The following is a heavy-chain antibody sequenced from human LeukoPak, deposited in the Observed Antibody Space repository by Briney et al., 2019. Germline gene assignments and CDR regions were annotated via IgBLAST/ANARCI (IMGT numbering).Heavy chain of an antibody. D-gene: IGHD2/OR15-2a*01. CDR2: INPNSGDT. V-gene: IGHV1-2*02. CDR1: GYTFTGYY. CDR3: ARVQGGLYLHTYDY. Sequence: ASVKVSCKASGYTFTGYYMHWVRQAPGQGLEWMGWINPNSGDTNYAQKFQGRVTMTRDMSTSTVYMELSSLRSEDTAVYYCARVQGGLYLHTYDYWGQGTLVTVSS. J-gene: IGHJ4*02.